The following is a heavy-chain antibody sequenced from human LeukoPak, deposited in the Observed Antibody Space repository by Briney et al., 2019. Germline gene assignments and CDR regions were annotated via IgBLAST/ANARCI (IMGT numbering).Heavy chain of an antibody. Sequence: GGSLRLSCSASGFTFSSYSINLVRQAPGKGLEWVSSISSSSSYIYYADSVKGRFTISRDNAKNSLYLQMNSLRAEDTAVYYCAGPRGSGSYLDYWGQGTLVTVSS. D-gene: IGHD3-10*01. V-gene: IGHV3-21*01. CDR2: ISSSSSYI. CDR1: GFTFSSYS. J-gene: IGHJ4*02. CDR3: AGPRGSGSYLDY.